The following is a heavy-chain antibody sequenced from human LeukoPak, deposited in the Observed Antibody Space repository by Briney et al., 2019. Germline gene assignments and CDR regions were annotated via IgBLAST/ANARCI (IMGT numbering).Heavy chain of an antibody. CDR1: RFTFSSYA. CDR3: AKENWSAGTCPRPFDY. J-gene: IGHJ4*02. V-gene: IGHV3-23*01. CDR2: ISDSGGST. Sequence: GGSLRLSCAASRFTFSSYAMSWVRQAPGKGLEWVSAISDSGGSTSYADAAKGRFTISRDNSKNTLYLQMNSLRAEETSVYYCAKENWSAGTCPRPFDYWGQGTLVTVSS. D-gene: IGHD1-1*01.